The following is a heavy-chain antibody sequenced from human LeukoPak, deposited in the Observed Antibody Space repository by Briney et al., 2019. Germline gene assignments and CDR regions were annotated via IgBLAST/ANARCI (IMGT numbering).Heavy chain of an antibody. D-gene: IGHD1-26*01. J-gene: IGHJ4*02. CDR3: AADYPELLGYFDY. V-gene: IGHV1-58*02. Sequence: GASVKVSCKASGYTFTDYYIHWVRQAPGQGLEWIGWIVVGSGNTNYAQKFQERVTITRDMSTSTAYMELSSLRSEDTAVYYCAADYPELLGYFDYWGQGTLVTVSS. CDR1: GYTFTDYY. CDR2: IVVGSGNT.